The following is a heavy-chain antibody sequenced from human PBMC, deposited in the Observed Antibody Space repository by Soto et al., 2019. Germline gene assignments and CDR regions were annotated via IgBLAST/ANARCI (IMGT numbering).Heavy chain of an antibody. Sequence: PSETLSLTCTVSGGSISSYYWSWIRQPPGKGLEWIGYIYYSGSTNYNPSLKSRVTISVDTSKNQFSLKLSSVTAADTAVYYCARGTTPYYFDYWGQGTLVTVSS. J-gene: IGHJ4*02. CDR1: GGSISSYY. CDR3: ARGTTPYYFDY. V-gene: IGHV4-59*01. CDR2: IYYSGST.